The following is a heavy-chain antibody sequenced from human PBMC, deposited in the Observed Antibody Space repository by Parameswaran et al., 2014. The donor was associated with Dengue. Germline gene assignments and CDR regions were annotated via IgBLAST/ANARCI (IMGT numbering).Heavy chain of an antibody. Sequence: VRQAPGKALEWLALIDWDDDKYYSTSLKTRLTISKDTSKNQVVLTMTNMDPVDTATYYCARPYSGYDGLDYWGQGTLVTVSS. V-gene: IGHV2-70*18. CDR3: ARPYSGYDGLDY. D-gene: IGHD5-12*01. CDR2: IDWDDDK. J-gene: IGHJ4*02.